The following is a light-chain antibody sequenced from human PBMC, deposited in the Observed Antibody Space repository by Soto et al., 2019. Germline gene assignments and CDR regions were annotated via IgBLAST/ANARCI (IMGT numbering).Light chain of an antibody. CDR2: EVS. J-gene: IGLJ3*02. CDR3: SSYTSSSTLWV. V-gene: IGLV2-14*01. Sequence: SALTKPDQLSGFPVQSITIYCTRTRRDVGGYNYVSWYQQHPGKAPNLMIYEVSNRPSGVSNRFSGSKSGNTASLTISGLQAEDEADYYCSSYTSSSTLWVFGGGTKVTVL. CDR1: RRDVGGYNY.